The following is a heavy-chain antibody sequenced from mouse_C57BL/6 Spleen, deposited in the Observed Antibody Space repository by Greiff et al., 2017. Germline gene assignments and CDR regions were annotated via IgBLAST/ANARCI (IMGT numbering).Heavy chain of an antibody. J-gene: IGHJ3*01. V-gene: IGHV1-22*01. CDR2: INPNNGGT. Sequence: EVKLMESGPELVKPGASVKMSCKASGYTFTDYNMHWVKQSHGKSLEWIGYINPNNGGTSYNQKFKGKATLTVNKSSSTAYMELRSLTSEDSAVYYCARGTFMRYGGFAYWGQGTLVTVSA. CDR3: ARGTFMRYGGFAY. D-gene: IGHD3-3*01. CDR1: GYTFTDYN.